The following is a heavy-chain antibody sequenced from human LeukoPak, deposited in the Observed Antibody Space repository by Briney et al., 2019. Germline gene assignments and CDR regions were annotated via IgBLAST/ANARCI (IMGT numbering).Heavy chain of an antibody. D-gene: IGHD2-2*01. CDR2: IYYSGST. Sequence: SQTLSLTCTVSGGSISSGDYYWSWIRQPPGKGLEWIGYIYYSGSTYYNPSLKSRVTISVDTSKNQFSLKLSSVTAADTAVYYCAVLGYCSSTSCSPPRFDPWGQGTPVTVSS. CDR3: AVLGYCSSTSCSPPRFDP. V-gene: IGHV4-30-4*08. CDR1: GGSISSGDYY. J-gene: IGHJ5*02.